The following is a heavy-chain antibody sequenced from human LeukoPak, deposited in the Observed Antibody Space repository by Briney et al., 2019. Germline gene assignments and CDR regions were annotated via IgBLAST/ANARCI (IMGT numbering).Heavy chain of an antibody. V-gene: IGHV7-4-1*02. J-gene: IGHJ5*02. CDR2: INTNSGNP. Sequence: GASVKVSCKASGYTFTSYAMNWVRQAPGQGLEWMGWINTNSGNPTYAQGFTGRVRFSLDTSVSTAYLQISSLKAEDTAVYYCARKGGLWFGEFDNWFDPWGQGNLVTVSS. CDR3: ARKGGLWFGEFDNWFDP. CDR1: GYTFTSYA. D-gene: IGHD3-10*01.